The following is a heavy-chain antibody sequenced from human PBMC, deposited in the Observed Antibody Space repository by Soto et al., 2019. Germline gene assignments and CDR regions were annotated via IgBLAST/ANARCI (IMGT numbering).Heavy chain of an antibody. V-gene: IGHV3-64D*06. CDR1: GFTFSDYA. CDR2: IFPNGVST. J-gene: IGHJ4*02. CDR3: VKGEYYYDSSGYYPFDY. Sequence: GGSLRLSCSASGFTFSDYAIHWVRQAPGKGLEYVSAIFPNGVSTHYADSVKGRFTISRDNSKNTVYLQMSSLTAEDTAVYYCVKGEYYYDSSGYYPFDYWGQGTLVTVSS. D-gene: IGHD3-22*01.